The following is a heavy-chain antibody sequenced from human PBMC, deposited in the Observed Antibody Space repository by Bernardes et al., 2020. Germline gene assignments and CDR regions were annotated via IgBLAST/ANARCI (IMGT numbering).Heavy chain of an antibody. J-gene: IGHJ5*02. V-gene: IGHV4-59*01. Sequence: SETLSLTCTVSGDSISSYYWSWIRQPPGKGLEWIGYIYYSGSTNYNPSLKSRVTISVDTSKNQFSLKLSSVTAADTAVYYCARSANGDYVFYDWFDPWGQGTLVTVSS. CDR3: ARSANGDYVFYDWFDP. D-gene: IGHD4-17*01. CDR2: IYYSGST. CDR1: GDSISSYY.